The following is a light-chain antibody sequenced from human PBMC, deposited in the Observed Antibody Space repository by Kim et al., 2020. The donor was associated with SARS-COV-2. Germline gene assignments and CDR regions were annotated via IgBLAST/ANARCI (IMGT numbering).Light chain of an antibody. Sequence: GQSITISCTGTSSDVGGYNYVSWYQQHPGKAPKLMIYDVSNRPSGVSNRFSGSKSGNTASLTISRLQAEDEADYYCSSYTSSSTLVFGGGTQLTVL. CDR2: DVS. CDR3: SSYTSSSTLV. J-gene: IGLJ3*02. CDR1: SSDVGGYNY. V-gene: IGLV2-14*03.